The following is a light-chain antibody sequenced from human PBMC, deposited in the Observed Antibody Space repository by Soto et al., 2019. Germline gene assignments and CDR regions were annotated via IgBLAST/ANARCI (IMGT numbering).Light chain of an antibody. J-gene: IGKJ1*01. CDR1: QSVTNNH. V-gene: IGKV3-20*01. CDR3: QQYVTSPRT. Sequence: EIVLTQSPGTLYLSPGERATLSCRASQSVTNNHLAWYQQKPGQAPRLLIYGASSRATAIPDRFRGSGSGTDFTLTISRLDPEDFAVDYCQQYVTSPRTVGQGTKVEI. CDR2: GAS.